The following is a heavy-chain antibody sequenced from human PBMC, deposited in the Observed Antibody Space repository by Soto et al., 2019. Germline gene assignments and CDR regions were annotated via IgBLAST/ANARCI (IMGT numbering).Heavy chain of an antibody. CDR1: GFTFSNNG. CDR3: AKGGRQWLVTSDFNY. J-gene: IGHJ4*02. CDR2: ISSDGSKK. V-gene: IGHV3-30*18. Sequence: QVQLVESGGGVVQPGRSLRLSCVASGFTFSNNGIHWVRQAPGKGLEWVAVISSDGSKKYYADSVKGRFTISRDNSKNTLYLQMNSLRAEDTAVYYCAKGGRQWLVTSDFNYWGQGALVTVSS. D-gene: IGHD6-19*01.